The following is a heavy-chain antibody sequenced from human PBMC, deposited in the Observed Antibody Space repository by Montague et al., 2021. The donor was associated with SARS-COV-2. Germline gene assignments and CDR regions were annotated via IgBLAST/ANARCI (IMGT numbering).Heavy chain of an antibody. Sequence: SETLSLTCTVSGVAISYGDWSWIRQPPGKGLEWIVTIFESGDTDHNPSLKSRVTVSEDTSQNQFSLRLSSVAAADTALYYCARYYERSWDVWGQGTTVTVPS. CDR3: ARYYERSWDV. V-gene: IGHV4-4*09. D-gene: IGHD3-16*01. CDR1: GVAISYGD. CDR2: IFESGDT. J-gene: IGHJ6*02.